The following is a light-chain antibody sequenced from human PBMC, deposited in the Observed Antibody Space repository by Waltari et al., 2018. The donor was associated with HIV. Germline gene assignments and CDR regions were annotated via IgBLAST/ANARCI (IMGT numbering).Light chain of an antibody. CDR2: EVS. CDR1: SSAVGGYNL. Sequence: QSALTHPASGSGPPGQSITIPCTGSSSAVGGYNLVLWYQQHPRQAPKLMIYEVSKRPSGVSNRFSGSKSGNTASLTISGLQAEDEADYYCCAYAGSTTYVIFGGGTKLTVL. CDR3: CAYAGSTTYVI. V-gene: IGLV2-23*02. J-gene: IGLJ2*01.